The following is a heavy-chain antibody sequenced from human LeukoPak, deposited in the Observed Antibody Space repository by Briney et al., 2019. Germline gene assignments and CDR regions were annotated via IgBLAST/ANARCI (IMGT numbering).Heavy chain of an antibody. V-gene: IGHV3-66*01. Sequence: GGSLRLSCAASGFTVSSNYMSWVRQAPGKGLEWVSVIYSGGSTYYADSVKCRFTISRDNSKNTLYLQMNSLRVEDTAIYYCAKEMEVIGLPCFDFWGKGTPVTVS. D-gene: IGHD1-1*01. CDR3: AKEMEVIGLPCFDF. CDR2: IYSGGST. J-gene: IGHJ4*02. CDR1: GFTVSSNY.